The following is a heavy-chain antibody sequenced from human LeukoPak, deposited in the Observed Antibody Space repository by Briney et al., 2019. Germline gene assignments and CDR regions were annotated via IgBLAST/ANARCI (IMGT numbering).Heavy chain of an antibody. D-gene: IGHD3-22*01. V-gene: IGHV3-11*06. J-gene: IGHJ4*02. CDR1: GFTFSDYH. CDR2: ISDSSFFT. CDR3: AKSSSGYSLDY. Sequence: PGGSLRLSCAASGFTFSDYHMSWIRQAPGKGLEWVSYISDSSFFTKYAESVKGRFTVSRDNAKNSLYLHMNSLRAEDTAIYYCAKSSSGYSLDYWGQGTLVTVSS.